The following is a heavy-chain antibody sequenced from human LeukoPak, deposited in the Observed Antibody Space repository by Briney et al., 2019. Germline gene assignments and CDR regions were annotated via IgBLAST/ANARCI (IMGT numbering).Heavy chain of an antibody. CDR3: APRVVGSAPFDY. J-gene: IGHJ4*02. Sequence: GGSLRLSCAASAFTFSSYSMNWVRQAPGKGLEWVSSISSSGSYIYYADSVKGRFTISRDNSKNALYLQMNNLRAEDTAVYYCAPRVVGSAPFDYWGQGTLVTVSS. D-gene: IGHD2-15*01. CDR1: AFTFSSYS. V-gene: IGHV3-21*04. CDR2: ISSSGSYI.